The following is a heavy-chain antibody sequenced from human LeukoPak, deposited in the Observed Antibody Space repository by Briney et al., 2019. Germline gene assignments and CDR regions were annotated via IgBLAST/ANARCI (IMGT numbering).Heavy chain of an antibody. V-gene: IGHV3-23*01. CDR3: AKDHYHDSSGLDAFDI. CDR2: ISGSGGST. CDR1: GFTFSSYA. Sequence: GGSLRHSCAASGFTFSSYAMSWVRQAPGKGLEWVSAISGSGGSTYYADSVKGRFTISRDNSKNTLYLQMNSLRAEDTAVYYCAKDHYHDSSGLDAFDIWGQGTMVTVSS. J-gene: IGHJ3*02. D-gene: IGHD3-22*01.